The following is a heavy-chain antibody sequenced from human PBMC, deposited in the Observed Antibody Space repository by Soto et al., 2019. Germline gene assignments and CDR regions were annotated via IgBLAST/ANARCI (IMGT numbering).Heavy chain of an antibody. D-gene: IGHD3-22*01. CDR3: ASYYYDSSGYYGDAFDI. J-gene: IGHJ3*02. Sequence: QVQLVQSGAEVKKPGSSVKVSCKASGGTFSSYAISWVRQAPGQGLEWMGGIIPIFGTANYAQKFQGRVTITADESTSTAYMELSSLRSEDTAVYYCASYYYDSSGYYGDAFDIWGQGTMVTVSS. CDR1: GGTFSSYA. V-gene: IGHV1-69*01. CDR2: IIPIFGTA.